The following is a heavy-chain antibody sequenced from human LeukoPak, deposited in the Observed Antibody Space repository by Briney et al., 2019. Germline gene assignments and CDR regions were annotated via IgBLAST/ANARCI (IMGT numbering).Heavy chain of an antibody. CDR2: SRNKANSYVA. J-gene: IGHJ4*02. Sequence: GGSLRLSCAASGFSFSAHYMAWFRQAPGKGLQWVGRSRNKANSYVAEYAAPVKGRFTISRDDSKNSVFLQMGSLKTEDTAVYYCARELAAGPSDHWGQGTLVTVSS. CDR3: ARELAAGPSDH. D-gene: IGHD3-3*02. CDR1: GFSFSAHY. V-gene: IGHV3-72*01.